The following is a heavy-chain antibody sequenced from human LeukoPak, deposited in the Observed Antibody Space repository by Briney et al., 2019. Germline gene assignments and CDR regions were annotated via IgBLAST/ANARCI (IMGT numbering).Heavy chain of an antibody. CDR1: GFTFSRYW. D-gene: IGHD3-10*01. CDR3: ARDLRFGNYRYYYYMDV. CDR2: MNQDGSDK. J-gene: IGHJ6*03. V-gene: IGHV3-7*01. Sequence: PGGSLRLSCAASGFTFSRYWVSWVRQAPGKGLEWVANMNQDGSDKYYVDSVKGRFTISRDNAKNSLYLQMNSLRAEDTAVYYCARDLRFGNYRYYYYMDVWGKGTTVTVSS.